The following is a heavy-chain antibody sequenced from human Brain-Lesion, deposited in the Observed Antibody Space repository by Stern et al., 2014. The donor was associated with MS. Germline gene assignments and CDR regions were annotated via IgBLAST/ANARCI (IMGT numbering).Heavy chain of an antibody. CDR3: ARDQRGITIFGVVTDYYYLGMDV. J-gene: IGHJ6*02. D-gene: IGHD3-3*01. CDR1: GYIFTGYY. CDR2: INPNKGGT. V-gene: IGHV1-2*02. Sequence: QVQLVQSGAEVKKPGASVKVSCKTSGYIFTGYYKNWGRQAPGQGLEWMAWINPNKGGTKYAKKFQGRVTMSRDTSISTAYVELSSLTSDDTAVYYCARDQRGITIFGVVTDYYYLGMDVWGQGTTVTVSS.